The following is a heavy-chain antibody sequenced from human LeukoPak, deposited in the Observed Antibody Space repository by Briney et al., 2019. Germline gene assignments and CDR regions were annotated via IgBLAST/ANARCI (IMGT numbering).Heavy chain of an antibody. CDR3: ASGKMATLTPGYYLDS. D-gene: IGHD5-24*01. V-gene: IGHV4-39*02. Sequence: SETLSLTCSVSGGSIRTSFYYWGLIRQPPGKGLEWIGSVYSSGTTYYNPSLKSRVAMSVDTSTNHFSLKLTSLTAADTSVYYWASGKMATLTPGYYLDSWGHGILVTVSS. CDR2: VYSSGTT. CDR1: GGSIRTSFYY. J-gene: IGHJ4*01.